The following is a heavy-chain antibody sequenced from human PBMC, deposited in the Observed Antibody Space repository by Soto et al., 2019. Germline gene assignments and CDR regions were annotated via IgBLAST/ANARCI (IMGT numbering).Heavy chain of an antibody. CDR1: GGSISSGGYY. D-gene: IGHD3-3*01. CDR3: ARGPSGLYDFWSGSTPVFDY. J-gene: IGHJ4*02. V-gene: IGHV4-31*03. Sequence: ASETLSLTCTVSGGSISSGGYYWSWIRQHPGKGLEWIGYIYHSGSTNYNPSLKSRVTISVDTSKNQFSLKLSSVTAADTAVYYCARGPSGLYDFWSGSTPVFDYWGQGTLVTVS. CDR2: IYHSGST.